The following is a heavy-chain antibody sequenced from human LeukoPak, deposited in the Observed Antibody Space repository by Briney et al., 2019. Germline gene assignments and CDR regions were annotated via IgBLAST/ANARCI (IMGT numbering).Heavy chain of an antibody. J-gene: IGHJ4*02. CDR3: ARGISLGMFLRDDYLDY. V-gene: IGHV4-61*02. CDR1: GGSISSGSYY. D-gene: IGHD3-10*02. Sequence: SHTLSLTCTVSGGSISSGSYYWSWIRQPAGKGLERIGRIYTSGRTHYNPSLKSRVTISVDTSKSQFSLKLSSVTAADTAVYYCARGISLGMFLRDDYLDYWGQGTLVTVSS. CDR2: IYTSGRT.